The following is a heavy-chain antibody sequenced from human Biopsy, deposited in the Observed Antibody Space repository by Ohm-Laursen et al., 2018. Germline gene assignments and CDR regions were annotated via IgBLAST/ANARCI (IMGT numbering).Heavy chain of an antibody. CDR3: ARGRRHCSGTCSRWYFDL. D-gene: IGHD2-2*01. J-gene: IGHJ2*01. CDR2: FDPEHGET. Sequence: ASVKVSCKVSEYTLTELPMHWVRQAPGKGLEWMGGFDPEHGETLYAQKFQGRVTMTEDTSTDTAYMELSSLRSEDTAVYYCARGRRHCSGTCSRWYFDLWGRGTLVTVSS. CDR1: EYTLTELP. V-gene: IGHV1-24*01.